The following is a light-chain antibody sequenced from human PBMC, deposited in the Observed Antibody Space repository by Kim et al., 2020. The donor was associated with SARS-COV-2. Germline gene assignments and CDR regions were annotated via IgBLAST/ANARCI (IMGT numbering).Light chain of an antibody. CDR2: TNN. CDR1: TSNIGSDT. CDR3: ATWDGSLNGWV. V-gene: IGLV1-44*01. J-gene: IGLJ3*02. Sequence: ELTQPPSASGTPGQRVTISCSGSTSNIGSDTVNWYQHLPGTAPKLLIYTNNQRPSGVPDRFSGSKSGTSASLAISGLQSEDEAHYFCATWDGSLNGWVFGGGTQLTVL.